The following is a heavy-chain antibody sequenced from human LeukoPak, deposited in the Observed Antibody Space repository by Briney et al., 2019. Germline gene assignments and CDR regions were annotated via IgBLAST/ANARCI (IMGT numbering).Heavy chain of an antibody. CDR2: ISNSGSTV. J-gene: IGHJ6*02. Sequence: GGSLRLSCAASGFTFSDYYMTWLRQAPGKGLEWLSYISNSGSTVFYADSVKGRFTVSRDNAKRSLYLQIESLRDDDTAVYHCALGTINKDFYFGMDVWGQGTTVTVSS. CDR1: GFTFSDYY. V-gene: IGHV3-11*01. D-gene: IGHD2-8*01. CDR3: ALGTINKDFYFGMDV.